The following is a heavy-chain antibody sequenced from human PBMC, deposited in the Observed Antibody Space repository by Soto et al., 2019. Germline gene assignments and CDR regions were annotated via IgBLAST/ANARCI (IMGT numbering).Heavy chain of an antibody. D-gene: IGHD3-10*01. Sequence: SETLSLTCTVSGGSISNDGHSWSWIRQHPGKGLEWIGYIYYSGSTYYNPSLKSRVSISVDTSKNQFSLKLSSVTAADTAVYYCARDLAFGLSDYWGQGTLVTVS. CDR1: GGSISNDGHS. CDR2: IYYSGST. V-gene: IGHV4-31*03. CDR3: ARDLAFGLSDY. J-gene: IGHJ4*02.